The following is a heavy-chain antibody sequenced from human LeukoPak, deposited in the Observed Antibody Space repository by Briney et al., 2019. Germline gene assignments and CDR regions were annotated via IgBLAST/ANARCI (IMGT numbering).Heavy chain of an antibody. J-gene: IGHJ4*02. CDR2: INHSGST. CDR1: GGSFSGYY. D-gene: IGHD3-22*01. Sequence: PSETLSLTCAVYGGSFSGYYWSWIRQPPEKGLEWIGEINHSGSTNYNPSLKSRVTISVDTSKNQFSLKLSSVTAADTAVYYCLHYDSSGYYSPPYWGQGTLVTVSS. V-gene: IGHV4-34*01. CDR3: LHYDSSGYYSPPY.